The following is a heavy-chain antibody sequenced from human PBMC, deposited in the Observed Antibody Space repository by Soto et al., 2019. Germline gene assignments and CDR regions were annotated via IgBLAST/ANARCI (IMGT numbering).Heavy chain of an antibody. CDR2: IDKVGTAS. Sequence: EVQLVESGGGLVQPGGSRRLSCAASEFSFSGRSVHRVRQAPGKGLVWVSGIDKVGTASTYADSVKGRFTSSRDNAKNTVYLQMNSLRVEDTAVYYCARGWFGRDVGGKGTAVTVSS. CDR3: ARGWFGRDV. CDR1: EFSFSGRS. J-gene: IGHJ6*03. D-gene: IGHD3-10*01. V-gene: IGHV3-74*01.